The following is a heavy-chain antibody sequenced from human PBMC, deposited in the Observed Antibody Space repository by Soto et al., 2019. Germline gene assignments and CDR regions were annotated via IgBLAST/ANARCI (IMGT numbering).Heavy chain of an antibody. CDR2: ISADNGNK. CDR3: AREGPKVCCENWFDP. CDR1: GYTFTSYG. V-gene: IGHV1-18*01. D-gene: IGHD2-8*01. Sequence: QVQLVQSGAEVKKPGASVKVSGKASGYTFTSYGIIWERQAPGQGLKWRGWISADNGNKNYAQNIQGRVTMTTDTAKSTAYMALRSQIYDVTAVYYCAREGPKVCCENWFDPWGQGTLVTVSS. J-gene: IGHJ5*02.